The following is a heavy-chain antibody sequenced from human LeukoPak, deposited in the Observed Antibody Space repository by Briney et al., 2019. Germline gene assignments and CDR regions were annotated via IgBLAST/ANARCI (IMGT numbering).Heavy chain of an antibody. CDR3: ARDPYYGDYVD. J-gene: IGHJ4*02. Sequence: PGGSLRLSCAASGFTFSSYEMNWVRQAPGKGLEWVSYISSSGSTIYYADSVKGRFTISRDNAKNSLYLQMNSLRAEDTAVYYCARDPYYGDYVDWGQGTLVTVSS. CDR1: GFTFSSYE. D-gene: IGHD4-17*01. V-gene: IGHV3-48*03. CDR2: ISSSGSTI.